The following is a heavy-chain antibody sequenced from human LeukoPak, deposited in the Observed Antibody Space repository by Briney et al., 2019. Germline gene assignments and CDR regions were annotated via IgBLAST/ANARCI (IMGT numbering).Heavy chain of an antibody. CDR1: GFTFSSYW. CDR3: ARGKNSYVGADRGSDC. J-gene: IGHJ4*02. CDR2: INQDGSEK. D-gene: IGHD3-16*01. Sequence: PGGSLRPSCAASGFTFSSYWMSWVRQAPGKGLEWVVSINQDGSEKYYVDSVMGRVTISRDNAKNSLYLQLNSLRAEDTAVYYCARGKNSYVGADRGSDCWGQGTLVTVSS. V-gene: IGHV3-7*01.